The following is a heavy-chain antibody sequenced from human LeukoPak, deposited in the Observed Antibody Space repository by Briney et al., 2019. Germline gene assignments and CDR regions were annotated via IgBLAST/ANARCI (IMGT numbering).Heavy chain of an antibody. CDR1: QFTFSNYD. CDR3: AKRGSGRYFDY. Sequence: RPGGSLRLSCAASQFTFSNYDMSWVRQAPGRGLEWVSVVNSGSSSTSYADSVKGRFTISRDNSENTVYLQMNSLRAEDTAVYYCAKRGSGRYFDYWGQGTLVTVSS. D-gene: IGHD5-12*01. CDR2: VNSGSSST. V-gene: IGHV3-23*03. J-gene: IGHJ4*02.